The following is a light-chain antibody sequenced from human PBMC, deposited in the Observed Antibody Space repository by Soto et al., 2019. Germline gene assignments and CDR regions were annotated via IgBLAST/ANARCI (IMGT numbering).Light chain of an antibody. Sequence: DIQMTQSPSSLSSSVGYRFTITCLASQNINRYLNWYQQKPGKAPKVLILVASSLESGVPSRFSGSGSGTDFTLTISSLQPEDFATYYCQQSYSSRLTFGGGTKVDI. CDR1: QNINRY. J-gene: IGKJ4*01. CDR3: QQSYSSRLT. V-gene: IGKV1-39*01. CDR2: VAS.